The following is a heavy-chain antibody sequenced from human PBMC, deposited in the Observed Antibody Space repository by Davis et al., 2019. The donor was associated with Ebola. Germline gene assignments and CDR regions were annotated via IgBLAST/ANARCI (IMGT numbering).Heavy chain of an antibody. CDR3: AGGAGVQVYLILDS. Sequence: PGGSLRLSWTASGFTFGENAMTWVRQAPGKGLQRVDFIRRKPYGGTADSVASVKDTFSISRDDSESIVYLQMNSLKIEHIALYWCAGGAGVQVYLILDSWGQGTVVTVAS. V-gene: IGHV3-49*04. J-gene: IGHJ4*02. CDR1: GFTFGENA. D-gene: IGHD2/OR15-2a*01. CDR2: IRRKPYGGTA.